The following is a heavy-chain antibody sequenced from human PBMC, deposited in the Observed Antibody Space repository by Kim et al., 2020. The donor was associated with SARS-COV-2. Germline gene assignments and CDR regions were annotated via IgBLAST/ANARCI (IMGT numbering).Heavy chain of an antibody. V-gene: IGHV1-69*13. D-gene: IGHD3-9*01. CDR1: GGTFSSYA. Sequence: SVKVSCKASGGTFSSYAISWVRQAPGQGLEWMGGIIPIFGTANYAQKFQGRVTITADESTSTAYMELSSLRSEDTAVYYCARVERGILTGYYRSGLDYWGQGTLVTVSS. CDR2: IIPIFGTA. J-gene: IGHJ4*02. CDR3: ARVERGILTGYYRSGLDY.